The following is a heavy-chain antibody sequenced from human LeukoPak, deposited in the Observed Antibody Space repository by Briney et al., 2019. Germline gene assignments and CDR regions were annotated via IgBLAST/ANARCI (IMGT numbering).Heavy chain of an antibody. CDR2: INPNSGGT. D-gene: IGHD1-26*01. CDR1: GYTFTGYY. V-gene: IGHV1-2*02. CDR3: ARDLGSSRPYYYYYGMDV. Sequence: ASVKVSCKASGYTFTGYYMHWVRQAPGQGLEWMGWINPNSGGTNYAQKFQCRVTMTRDTSISRAYIELSRLRSDDTAVYYCARDLGSSRPYYYYYGMDVWGQGTTVTVSS. J-gene: IGHJ6*02.